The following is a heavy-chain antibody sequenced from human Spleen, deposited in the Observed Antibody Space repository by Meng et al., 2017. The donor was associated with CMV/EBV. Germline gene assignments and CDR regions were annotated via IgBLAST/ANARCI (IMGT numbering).Heavy chain of an antibody. CDR2: INPSGGST. CDR3: AAASDSGYDIYYYYGMDV. D-gene: IGHD5-12*01. Sequence: ASVKVSCKASGYTFTGYYMHWVRQAPGQGLEWMGIINPSGGSTSYAQNFQGRVTLIRDPSTSTVYMELSSLRSEDTAVYYCAAASDSGYDIYYYYGMDVWGQGATVTVSS. CDR1: GYTFTGYY. V-gene: IGHV1-46*01. J-gene: IGHJ6*02.